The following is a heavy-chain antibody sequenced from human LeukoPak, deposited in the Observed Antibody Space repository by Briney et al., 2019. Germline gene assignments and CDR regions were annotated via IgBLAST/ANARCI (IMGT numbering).Heavy chain of an antibody. CDR2: ISRSSSTI. V-gene: IGHV3-48*01. CDR1: GFTFSSYN. D-gene: IGHD3/OR15-3a*01. CDR3: ARDDFWTGSMFDY. J-gene: IGHJ4*02. Sequence: GGSLRLSCAASGFTFSSYNMNWVRQAPGKGLEWISYISRSSSTIYYTDSVKGRFTISRDNAKNSLYLQMNSLRAEDTAVYYCARDDFWTGSMFDYWGQGTLVTVSS.